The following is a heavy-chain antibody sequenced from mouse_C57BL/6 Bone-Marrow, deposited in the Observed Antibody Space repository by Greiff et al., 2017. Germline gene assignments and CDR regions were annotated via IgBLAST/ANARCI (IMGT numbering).Heavy chain of an antibody. D-gene: IGHD2-12*01. V-gene: IGHV14-4*01. CDR1: GFNIKDDY. J-gene: IGHJ2*01. CDR3: TTVLYPYYFDY. CDR2: IDPENGDT. Sequence: EVQLQQSGAELVRPGASVKLSCTASGFNIKDDYMHWVKQRPEQGLEWIGLIDPENGDTEYASKFQGKATITADTSSNTAYLQLSSLTSEDTAVYYCTTVLYPYYFDYWGQGTTLTVSS.